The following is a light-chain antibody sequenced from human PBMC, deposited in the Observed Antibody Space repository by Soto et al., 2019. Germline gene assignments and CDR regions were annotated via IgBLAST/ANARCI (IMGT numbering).Light chain of an antibody. CDR1: QNISRW. V-gene: IGKV1-5*01. Sequence: DIQMTQSPSTLSASVGDRVTITCRASQNISRWLAWYQQKPGKAPKPLIYGVSTLESGVPSRFSGSGSGTVFSRTISSLQPDDFGSYYCQHHNGFFGGGTEVEI. CDR2: GVS. J-gene: IGKJ4*01. CDR3: QHHNGF.